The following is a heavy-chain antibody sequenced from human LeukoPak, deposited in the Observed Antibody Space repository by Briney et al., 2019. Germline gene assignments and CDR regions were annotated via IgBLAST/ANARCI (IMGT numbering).Heavy chain of an antibody. CDR2: INPNSGGT. CDR3: ARNGVLEWLWPYYYYYMDV. J-gene: IGHJ6*03. D-gene: IGHD3-3*01. Sequence: ASVKVSCKASGYTFIGYYIHWVRQAPGQGLEWMGWINPNSGGTNYAQKFQGRVTMTRDTSISTAYMELSRLRSDDTAVYYCARNGVLEWLWPYYYYYMDVWGKGTTVTVSS. V-gene: IGHV1-2*02. CDR1: GYTFIGYY.